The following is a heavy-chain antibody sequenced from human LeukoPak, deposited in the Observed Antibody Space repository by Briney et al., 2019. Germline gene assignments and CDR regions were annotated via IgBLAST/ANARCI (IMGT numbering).Heavy chain of an antibody. CDR2: VYYTGST. V-gene: IGHV4-59*08. CDR1: GGSVSNYY. J-gene: IGHJ4*02. Sequence: PSETLSLTCSVSGGSVSNYYWSWIRQPPGKGLEWIGYVYYTGSTNYNPSLKSRVTMFEDKSKNQFSLRLYSVTVADTAVYYCARGSVTWDYWGQGTLVTVSS. CDR3: ARGSVTWDY. D-gene: IGHD4-17*01.